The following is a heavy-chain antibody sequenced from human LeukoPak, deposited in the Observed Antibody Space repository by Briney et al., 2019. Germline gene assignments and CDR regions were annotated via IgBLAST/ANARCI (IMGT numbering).Heavy chain of an antibody. CDR2: IYYSGST. D-gene: IGHD2-21*02. CDR3: ARGPPYIVVVTAIGFFDY. J-gene: IGHJ4*02. Sequence: SETQSLNCTVSGGSISSGGYYWSWIRQHPGKGLEWIGYIYYSGSTYYNPSLKSRVTISVDTSKNQFSLKLSSVTAADTAVYYCARGPPYIVVVTAIGFFDYWGQGTLVTVSS. CDR1: GGSISSGGYY. V-gene: IGHV4-31*03.